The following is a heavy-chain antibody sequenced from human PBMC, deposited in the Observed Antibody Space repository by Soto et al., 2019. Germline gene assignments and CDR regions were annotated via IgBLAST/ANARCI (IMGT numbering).Heavy chain of an antibody. Sequence: GSLTLSCAASRFTFITYWLTWVRQAPWKGLEWVANIHQDGSEKYYMDSVKGRFTISRDNAKNSLYLQMTSLRVEDTAVYHCAGGNPLDVWDQGTTVTVSS. CDR1: RFTFITYW. CDR2: IHQDGSEK. CDR3: AGGNPLDV. V-gene: IGHV3-7*01. J-gene: IGHJ6*02.